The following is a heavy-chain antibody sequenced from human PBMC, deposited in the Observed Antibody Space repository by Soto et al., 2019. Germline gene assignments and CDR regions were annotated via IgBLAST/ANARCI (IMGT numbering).Heavy chain of an antibody. J-gene: IGHJ3*02. V-gene: IGHV4-4*02. D-gene: IGHD1-1*01. CDR2: IYHSGST. Sequence: QVQLQESGPGLVKPSGTLSLTCAVPSGSISSSNWWSWVRQPPGKGLEWIGEIYHSGSTNYNPSLKSRVTISVDKSKNQFSLKLSSVTAADTAVYYCARESIWNDVTGRHDAFDIWGQGTMVTVSS. CDR1: SGSISSSNW. CDR3: ARESIWNDVTGRHDAFDI.